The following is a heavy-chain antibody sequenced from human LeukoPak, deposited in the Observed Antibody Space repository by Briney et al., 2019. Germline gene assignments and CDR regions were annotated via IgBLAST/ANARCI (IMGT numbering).Heavy chain of an antibody. V-gene: IGHV4-59*08. CDR3: ARTVVGVVPAAIVYQGY. Sequence: SETLSLTCTVSGGSISSYYWSWIRQPPGKGLEWIGYFYYSGSTNYNPSLKSRVTISVDTSKNQFPLKLSSVTAADTAVYYCARTVVGVVPAAIVYQGYWGQGTLVTVSS. CDR2: FYYSGST. D-gene: IGHD2-2*01. CDR1: GGSISSYY. J-gene: IGHJ4*02.